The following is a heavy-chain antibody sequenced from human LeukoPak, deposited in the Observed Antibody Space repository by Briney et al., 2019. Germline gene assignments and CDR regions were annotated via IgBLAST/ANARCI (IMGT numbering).Heavy chain of an antibody. V-gene: IGHV1-8*01. CDR3: ARDYGGNSGWFDP. CDR1: GYTLTNYD. Sequence: GASVKVSCKASGYTLTNYDINWVRQATGQGLEWMGWMKPKSGETGYAEKFQGRATMTRDTSINTAYMELSSVTSEDTAVYYCARDYGGNSGWFDPWGQGTLVTVSS. J-gene: IGHJ5*02. D-gene: IGHD4-23*01. CDR2: MKPKSGET.